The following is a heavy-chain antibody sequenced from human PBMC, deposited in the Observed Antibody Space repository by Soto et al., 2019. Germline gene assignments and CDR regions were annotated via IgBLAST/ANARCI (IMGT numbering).Heavy chain of an antibody. D-gene: IGHD3-3*01. Sequence: QLHLVQSGAVVKKPGASVTVSCSASGYPVTAYYMHWVRQAPGRGLEWMGGINPATGAAKYTQTFRGRVTMTRDTPTGTVFMELSGPKSEDTAVFYCARGGGVGVAGSAAFDMWGQGTLVTVSS. CDR3: ARGGGVGVAGSAAFDM. V-gene: IGHV1-2*02. J-gene: IGHJ3*02. CDR1: GYPVTAYY. CDR2: INPATGAA.